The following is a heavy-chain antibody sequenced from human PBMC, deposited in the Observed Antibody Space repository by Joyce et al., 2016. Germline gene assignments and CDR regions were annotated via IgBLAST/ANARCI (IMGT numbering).Heavy chain of an antibody. D-gene: IGHD3-10*01. V-gene: IGHV3-66*02. CDR3: TTDRAGSWSGFDP. CDR1: GFSVSSNY. J-gene: IGHJ5*02. Sequence: EVQLVESGGDLVQPGGSLRLSCVGSGFSVSSNYMNWVRQAPGKGLEWVSVIYTGGSTYYADSVKGRFTISRDNSKNTVYLQMNNLRPEDTAMYFCTTDRAGSWSGFDPWGQGTVVLVSP. CDR2: IYTGGST.